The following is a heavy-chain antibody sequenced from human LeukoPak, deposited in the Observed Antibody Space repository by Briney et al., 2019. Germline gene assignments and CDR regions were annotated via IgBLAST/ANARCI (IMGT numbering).Heavy chain of an antibody. J-gene: IGHJ4*02. CDR2: IKSKTDGGTT. Sequence: GGSLRLSCAASGFTFSNAWMSWVRHAPGKGLEWVGRIKSKTDGGTTDYAAPVKGRFTISRDNSKNTLYLQMNSLKTEDTAVYYCTTGRDSGIDPAFDYWGQGTLVTVSS. CDR3: TTGRDSGIDPAFDY. CDR1: GFTFSNAW. V-gene: IGHV3-15*01. D-gene: IGHD1-26*01.